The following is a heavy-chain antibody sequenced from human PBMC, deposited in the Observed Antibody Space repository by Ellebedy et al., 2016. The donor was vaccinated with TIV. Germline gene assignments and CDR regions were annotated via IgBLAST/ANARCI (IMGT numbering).Heavy chain of an antibody. V-gene: IGHV3-23*01. D-gene: IGHD3-3*01. CDR1: GFTFGDYG. CDR3: AKGSFGSASPPLDH. J-gene: IGHJ4*02. Sequence: GGSLRLXXIASGFTFGDYGMSWVRQAPGGGLEWVSGISGWSLNTFYADSVKGRFTISRDNAKDSVFLEMNSLRPEDTAMYHCAKGSFGSASPPLDHWGQGTLVTVSS. CDR2: ISGWSLNT.